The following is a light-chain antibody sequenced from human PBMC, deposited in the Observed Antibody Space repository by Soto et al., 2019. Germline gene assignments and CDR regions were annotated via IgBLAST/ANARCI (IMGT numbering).Light chain of an antibody. J-gene: IGLJ1*01. CDR3: ISHAGSTLYV. CDR1: SSDVGGYNY. Sequence: QSALTQPPSASGSPGQSVTISCTGTSSDVGGYNYVSWYQQHPGKAPKLMIYEVSKRPSGVPDRFSGSKSGNTASLTVSGLQADDEADYYGISHAGSTLYVFGTGTKLTVL. V-gene: IGLV2-8*01. CDR2: EVS.